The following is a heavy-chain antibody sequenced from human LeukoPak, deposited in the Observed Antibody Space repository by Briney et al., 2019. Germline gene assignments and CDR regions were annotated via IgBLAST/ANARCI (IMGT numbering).Heavy chain of an antibody. CDR1: GFSISNSA. CDR2: IIGSSGST. V-gene: IGHV3-23*01. D-gene: IGHD5-12*01. Sequence: GGSLRLSCAASGFSISNSAMSWVRQAPGKGLEWVSLIIGSSGSTFYADSVKGRFTISRDNSKNTLFLQMNSLRAEDTAVYYCAKGAYDYIEMGYFDHWGQGTLVTVSS. CDR3: AKGAYDYIEMGYFDH. J-gene: IGHJ4*02.